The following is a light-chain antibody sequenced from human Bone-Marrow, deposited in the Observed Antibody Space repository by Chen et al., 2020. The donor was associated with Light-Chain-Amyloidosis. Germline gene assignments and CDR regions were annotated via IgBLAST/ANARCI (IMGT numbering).Light chain of an antibody. CDR1: SGSIATKY. CDR3: QSYQGSSQGV. V-gene: IGLV6-57*01. Sequence: NFMLTQPHPVSESPGKTVIISCTRSSGSIATKYVQWYQQRPGSSPTTVIYEDDQRPSGVPDRFSGSIDRSSNSASLTISGLKTEDEADYYCQSYQGSSQGVFGGGTKLTVL. J-gene: IGLJ3*02. CDR2: EDD.